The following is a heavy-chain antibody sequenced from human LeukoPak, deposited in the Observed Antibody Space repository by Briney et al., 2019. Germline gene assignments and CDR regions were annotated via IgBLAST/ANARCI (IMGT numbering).Heavy chain of an antibody. CDR1: GYSFTSYW. D-gene: IGHD5-24*01. V-gene: IGHV5-51*01. CDR3: ARSGVRDGYTTYFDY. CDR2: IYPGDSDT. J-gene: IGHJ4*02. Sequence: GASLKISCKGSGYSFTSYWIGWVRQMRGKGLEWMGIIYPGDSDTRYSPSFQGQVTISADKSISTAYLQWSSLKASDTAMYYCARSGVRDGYTTYFDYWGQGTLVTVSS.